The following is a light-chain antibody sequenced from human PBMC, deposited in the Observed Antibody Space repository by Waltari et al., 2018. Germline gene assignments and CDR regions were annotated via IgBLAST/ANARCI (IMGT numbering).Light chain of an antibody. CDR3: QQYGSSVYT. Sequence: EIVLTQSPGTLSLSPGERVTLSCRASQNRDHDFLAWYQQKPGQAPRLLIYAASSRATGLPDRFSGSGSGADFTLTISGLEPEDFAVYYCQQYGSSVYTFGQGTKLELK. J-gene: IGKJ2*01. V-gene: IGKV3-20*01. CDR1: QNRDHDF. CDR2: AAS.